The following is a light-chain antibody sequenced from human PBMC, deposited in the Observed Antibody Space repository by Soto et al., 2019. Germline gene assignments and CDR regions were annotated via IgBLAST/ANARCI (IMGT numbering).Light chain of an antibody. CDR1: QSVSGTY. CDR3: QEYGSSRT. CDR2: GAS. J-gene: IGKJ1*01. Sequence: EVVLTQSPGTLSLSPGERATLSCRASQSVSGTYLAWYQQKPGQAPRLLIYGASSRATGIPDRFSGSGSGTDFTLTISRLEPDDFAVYYCQEYGSSRTFGQGTRWIS. V-gene: IGKV3-20*01.